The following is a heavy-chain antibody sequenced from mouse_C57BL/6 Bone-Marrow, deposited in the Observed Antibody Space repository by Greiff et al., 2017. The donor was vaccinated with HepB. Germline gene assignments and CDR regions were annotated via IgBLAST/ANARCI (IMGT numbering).Heavy chain of an antibody. Sequence: VQLQQSGPELARPWASVKISCQAFYTFSRRVHFAIRDTNYWMQWVNQRPGQGLEWIGAIYPGNGDTSYNQKFKGKATLTADKSSSTAYMQLSSLTSEDSAVYYCAWWGNCPDWYFDVWGTGTTVTVSS. J-gene: IGHJ1*03. CDR2: GQGLEWIG. D-gene: IGHD2-1*01. CDR1: YTFSRRVH. CDR3: SEDSAVYYCAWWGNCPDWYFDV. V-gene: IGHV1-87*01.